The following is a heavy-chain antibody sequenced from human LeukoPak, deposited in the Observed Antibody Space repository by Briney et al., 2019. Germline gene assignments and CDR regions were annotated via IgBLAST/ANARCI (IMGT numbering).Heavy chain of an antibody. J-gene: IGHJ4*02. V-gene: IGHV3-7*04. CDR2: IKTDGSAT. CDR3: VRNLPGTGY. Sequence: EWVANIKTDGSATYYADSVKGRFTISRDNAKNSLYLEINSLRVEGTAVYYCVRNLPGTGYWGQGTLVTVSS. D-gene: IGHD3-9*01.